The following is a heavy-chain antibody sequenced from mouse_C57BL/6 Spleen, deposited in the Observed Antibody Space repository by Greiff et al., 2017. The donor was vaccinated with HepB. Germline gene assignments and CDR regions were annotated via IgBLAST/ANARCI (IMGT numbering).Heavy chain of an antibody. J-gene: IGHJ2*01. D-gene: IGHD1-1*01. CDR2: IHPNSGST. CDR3: ARWGYGSSLPVDY. CDR1: GYTFTSYW. V-gene: IGHV1-64*01. Sequence: QVQLQQPGAELVKPGASVKLSCKASGYTFTSYWMHWVKQRPGQGLEWIGMIHPNSGSTNYNEKFKSKATLTVDKSSSTAYMQLSSLTSEDSAVYYCARWGYGSSLPVDYWGQGTTLTVSS.